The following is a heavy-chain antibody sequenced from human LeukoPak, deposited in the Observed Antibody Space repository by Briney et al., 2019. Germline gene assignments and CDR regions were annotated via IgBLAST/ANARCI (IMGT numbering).Heavy chain of an antibody. V-gene: IGHV1-2*02. CDR1: GFTFTGYY. Sequence: ASVKVSCKASGFTFTGYYIRWVRQAPGQGLEWMGWIKPDSGATNYAQNFQGRVTMTWDTSINTAYMELTSPRSDDTALYYCARVYIVATTSLDYWGQGTLVTVSS. D-gene: IGHD5-12*01. CDR3: ARVYIVATTSLDY. CDR2: IKPDSGAT. J-gene: IGHJ4*02.